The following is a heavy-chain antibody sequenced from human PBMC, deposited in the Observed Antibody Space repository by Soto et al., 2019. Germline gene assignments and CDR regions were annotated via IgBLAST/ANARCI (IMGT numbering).Heavy chain of an antibody. CDR2: ISGSGGST. D-gene: IGHD6-6*01. V-gene: IGHV3-23*01. Sequence: GGSLRLSCAASGFTFISYGMSWVRQAPGKGLEWISAISGSGGSTYYADSVKGRFTISRDNSKNTLYLQMNSLRAEDTAVYYCAKIPRTGSSSSSWGQGTMVTVSS. CDR3: AKIPRTGSSSSS. CDR1: GFTFISYG. J-gene: IGHJ3*01.